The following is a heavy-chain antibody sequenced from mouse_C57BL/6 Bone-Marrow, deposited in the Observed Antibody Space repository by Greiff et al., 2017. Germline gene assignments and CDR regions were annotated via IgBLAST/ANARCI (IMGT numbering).Heavy chain of an antibody. V-gene: IGHV5-12*01. CDR1: GFTFSDYY. CDR3: ARHPHWDYYAMDY. Sequence: EVKLVESGGGLVQPGGSLKLSCAASGFTFSDYYMYWVRQTPEKRLEWVAYISNGGGSTYYPDTVKGRFTISRDNAKNTLYLQMSRLKSEDTAMYYCARHPHWDYYAMDYWGQGTSGTVSS. J-gene: IGHJ4*01. CDR2: ISNGGGST. D-gene: IGHD4-1*01.